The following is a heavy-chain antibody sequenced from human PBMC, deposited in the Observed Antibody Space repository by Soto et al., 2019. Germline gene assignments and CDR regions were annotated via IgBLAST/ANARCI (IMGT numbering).Heavy chain of an antibody. CDR2: INHSGST. D-gene: IGHD2-2*01. J-gene: IGHJ4*02. CDR1: GGSFSGYY. Sequence: PSESLSLTCAVYGGSFSGYYWSWIRQAPGKGLEWIGEINHSGSTNYNPSLKSRVTISVDTSKNQFSLKLSSVTAADTAVYYCARGAKVPAAHFDYWGQGTLVTVSS. CDR3: ARGAKVPAAHFDY. V-gene: IGHV4-34*01.